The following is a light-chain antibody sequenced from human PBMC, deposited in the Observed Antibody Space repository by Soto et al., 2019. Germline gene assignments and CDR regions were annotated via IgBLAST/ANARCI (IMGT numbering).Light chain of an antibody. Sequence: DIQMTQSPSSLSASVGDRVTITCRASQSISIYANWCQQKPGKAPKLLIYAASTLQSGVPSSFSGSGSGTDFTLTITSLQPEDFASYYCPQSYSTLWTFGQGTKVDIK. CDR2: AAS. V-gene: IGKV1-39*01. CDR1: QSISIY. J-gene: IGKJ1*01. CDR3: PQSYSTLWT.